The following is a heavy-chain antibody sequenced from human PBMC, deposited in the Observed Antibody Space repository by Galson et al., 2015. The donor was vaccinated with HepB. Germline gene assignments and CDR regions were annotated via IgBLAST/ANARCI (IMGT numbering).Heavy chain of an antibody. V-gene: IGHV3-30-3*01. CDR2: ISYDGINK. J-gene: IGHJ1*01. Sequence: SLRLSCAASGFTFNLYAMHWVRQAPGKGLEWVAVISYDGINKYYADSVKGRFTISRDNSKNTIYLQMNSLRAEDAAVYYCARGDILTCSGTSCYSGYFPHWGQGTLVTVSS. CDR3: ARGDILTCSGTSCYSGYFPH. D-gene: IGHD2-2*01. CDR1: GFTFNLYA.